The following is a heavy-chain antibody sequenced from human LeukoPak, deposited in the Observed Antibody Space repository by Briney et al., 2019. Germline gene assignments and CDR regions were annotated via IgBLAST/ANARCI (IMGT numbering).Heavy chain of an antibody. CDR2: IYSGGST. D-gene: IGHD6-13*01. J-gene: IGHJ4*02. V-gene: IGHV3-66*02. CDR3: ARGLAGTFSFDY. Sequence: PGGSLRLSCATSGFTVSSNYMNWVRQAPGKGLEWVSVIYSGGSTYYADSVKGRFTISRDNSKNTLYFQMSSLRAEDTAVYYCARGLAGTFSFDYWGQGVLATVSS. CDR1: GFTVSSNY.